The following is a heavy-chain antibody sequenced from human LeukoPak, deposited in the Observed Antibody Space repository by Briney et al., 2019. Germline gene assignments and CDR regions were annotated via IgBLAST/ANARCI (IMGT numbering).Heavy chain of an antibody. V-gene: IGHV3-30*04. CDR3: ASVCLVVVPAAMHGGDY. CDR2: ISYDGSNK. CDR1: GFTFSSYA. Sequence: GRSLRLSCAASGFTFSSYAMHWVRQAPGKGLEWVAVISYDGSNKHYADSVKGRFTISRDNSKNTLYLQMNSLRAEDTAVYYCASVCLVVVPAAMHGGDYWGQGTLVTVSS. J-gene: IGHJ4*02. D-gene: IGHD2-2*01.